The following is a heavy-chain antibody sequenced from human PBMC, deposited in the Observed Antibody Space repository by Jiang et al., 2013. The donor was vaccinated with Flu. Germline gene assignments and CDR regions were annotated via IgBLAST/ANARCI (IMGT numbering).Heavy chain of an antibody. Sequence: LLKPSETLSLTCAVYGGSFSGYYWSWIRQPPGKGLEWIGEINHSGSTNYNPSLKSRVTISVDTSKNQFSLKLSSVTAADTAVYYCARGKVALKDYGDPFDYWGQGTLVTVSS. J-gene: IGHJ4*02. CDR2: INHSGST. CDR1: GGSFSGYY. CDR3: ARGKVALKDYGDPFDY. V-gene: IGHV4-34*01. D-gene: IGHD4-17*01.